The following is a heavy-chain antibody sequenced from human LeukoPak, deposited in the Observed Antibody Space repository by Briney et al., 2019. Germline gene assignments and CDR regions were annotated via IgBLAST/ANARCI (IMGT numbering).Heavy chain of an antibody. CDR2: INAFSSAI. Sequence: GGSLRLSCAASGFTFSDYSMNWVRQAPGKGPEWVCYINAFSSAIYYADSVKGRFTISRENAKSSLSLQMNSLRAEDTAVYYCTRSSLVCLIWGQGTMVTVSS. CDR1: GFTFSDYS. V-gene: IGHV3-48*01. CDR3: TRSSLVCLI. D-gene: IGHD2-8*01. J-gene: IGHJ3*02.